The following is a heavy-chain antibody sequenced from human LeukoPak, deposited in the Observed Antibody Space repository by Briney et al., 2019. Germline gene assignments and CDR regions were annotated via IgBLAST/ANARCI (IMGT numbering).Heavy chain of an antibody. CDR1: GGSFSGYY. CDR3: ARDSAGALKN. Sequence: PSETLSLTCAVYGGSFSGYYWSWIRQPPGKGLEWIGEINHSGSTNYNPSLKSRVTISVDTSKNQFSLKLSSVTAADTAVYYCARDSAGALKNWGQGTLVTVSS. D-gene: IGHD3-10*01. CDR2: INHSGST. V-gene: IGHV4-34*01. J-gene: IGHJ4*02.